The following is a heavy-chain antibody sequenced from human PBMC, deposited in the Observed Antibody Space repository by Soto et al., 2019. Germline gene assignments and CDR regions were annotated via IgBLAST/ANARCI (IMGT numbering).Heavy chain of an antibody. Sequence: GGSLRLSCASSGCPFSSYAMSWVRQAPGKGLEWVSAISGSGGSTYYADSVKGRFTISRDNSKNTLYLQMNSLRAEDTAVYYCAKGSWVTGTTNHFDYWGQGTLVTVSS. V-gene: IGHV3-23*01. D-gene: IGHD1-7*01. CDR1: GCPFSSYA. CDR2: ISGSGGST. CDR3: AKGSWVTGTTNHFDY. J-gene: IGHJ4*02.